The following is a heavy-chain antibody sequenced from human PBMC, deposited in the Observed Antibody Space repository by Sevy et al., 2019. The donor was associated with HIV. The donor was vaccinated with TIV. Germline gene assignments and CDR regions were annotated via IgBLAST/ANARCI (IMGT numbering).Heavy chain of an antibody. J-gene: IGHJ3*02. CDR2: IYYSGST. D-gene: IGHD3-10*01. CDR3: ARPGITMVRGRDAFDI. V-gene: IGHV4-39*01. CDR1: GGSISSSSYY. Sequence: SQTLSLTCTVSGGSISSSSYYWGWIRQPPGKGLKWIGSIYYSGSTYYNPSLKSRVTISVDTSKNQFSLKLSSVTAADTAVYYCARPGITMVRGRDAFDIWGQGTMVTVSS.